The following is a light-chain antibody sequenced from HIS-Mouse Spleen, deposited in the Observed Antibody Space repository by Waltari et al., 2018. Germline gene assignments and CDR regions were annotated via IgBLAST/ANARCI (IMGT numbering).Light chain of an antibody. J-gene: IGLJ2*01. Sequence: QSALTQPRSVSGSPGQSVPISCTGTSRDVGGYNYVPWYQQHPGKAPKLMIYDVSKRPSGVPDRFSGSKSGNTASLTISGLQAEDEADYYCCSYAGSYTHVVFGGGTKLTVL. CDR2: DVS. CDR1: SRDVGGYNY. CDR3: CSYAGSYTHVV. V-gene: IGLV2-11*01.